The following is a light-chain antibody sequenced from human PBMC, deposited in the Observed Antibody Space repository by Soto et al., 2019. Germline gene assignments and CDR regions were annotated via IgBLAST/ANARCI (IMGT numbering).Light chain of an antibody. CDR3: QQRNKWPPVT. CDR2: DAS. J-gene: IGKJ4*01. CDR1: PSVSNS. V-gene: IGKV3-11*01. Sequence: ESVLTQSPATLSLSPGERATLSCRASPSVSNSLAWYQHKPGQAPRLLIYDASNRATGVPTRFSGSESGTDFTLTISSLEPEDFAVYYCQQRNKWPPVTFGGGTRVEIK.